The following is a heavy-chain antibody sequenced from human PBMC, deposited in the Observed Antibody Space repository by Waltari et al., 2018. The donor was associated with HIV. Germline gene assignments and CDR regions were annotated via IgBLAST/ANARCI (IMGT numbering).Heavy chain of an antibody. D-gene: IGHD2-15*01. V-gene: IGHV1-2*02. CDR2: INPKSGVT. CDR1: RFTFTAYY. CDR3: ARDWWQLPSGGYFFDY. Sequence: QAHLVQSGAEVKKPWASVTVSCTASRFTFTAYYVQGVRQAPGQGLEWMGWINPKSGVTHFAQNFQGRINMTRDTSIKTAYLELSRLQSDDTAVYYCARDWWQLPSGGYFFDYWGQGTLVTVSS. J-gene: IGHJ4*02.